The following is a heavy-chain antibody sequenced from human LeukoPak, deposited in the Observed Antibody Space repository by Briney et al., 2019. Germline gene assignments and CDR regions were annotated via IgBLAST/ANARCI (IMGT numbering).Heavy chain of an antibody. CDR1: VGSLRHYY. CDR3: ARGSSGNAWNYSN. D-gene: IGHD1-7*01. CDR2: IYYSGSA. Sequence: SETLSLTRTVSVGSLRHYYWNWIRQPPAKQLAWIGHIYYSGSAAYHPSLKSRVTMSVDMAKTQLSLEVSSVTAADTAVYYCARGSSGNAWNYSNWGQGTLVTVSS. J-gene: IGHJ1*01. V-gene: IGHV4-59*08.